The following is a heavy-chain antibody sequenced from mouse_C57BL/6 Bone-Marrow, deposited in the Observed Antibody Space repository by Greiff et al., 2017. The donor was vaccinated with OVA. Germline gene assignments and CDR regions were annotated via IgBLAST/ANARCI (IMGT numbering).Heavy chain of an antibody. V-gene: IGHV1-55*01. CDR2: IYPGIGST. D-gene: IGHD2-1*01. J-gene: IGHJ3*01. CDR3: ARSDYGNYEWFAY. Sequence: QVQLQQPGAELVKPGASVKMSCKASGYTFTSYWITWVKQRPGQGLEWIGDIYPGIGSTNYNEKFKSKATLTVDTSSSTAYMQLSSLTSEDSAVYYCARSDYGNYEWFAYWGQGTLVTVSA. CDR1: GYTFTSYW.